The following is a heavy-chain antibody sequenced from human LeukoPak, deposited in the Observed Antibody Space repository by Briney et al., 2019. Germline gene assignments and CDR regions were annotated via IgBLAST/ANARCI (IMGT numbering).Heavy chain of an antibody. CDR1: GSTFTIYG. D-gene: IGHD3-10*01. V-gene: IGHV1-18*01. Sequence: ASVKVSCKASGSTFTIYGISWVRQAPGQGLEWMGWISAYNGNTNYAQKLQGRVTMTTDTSTSTTYMELRSLRSDDTAVYYCARELYYYGSGSSLFFDYWGQGTLVTVSS. CDR2: ISAYNGNT. CDR3: ARELYYYGSGSSLFFDY. J-gene: IGHJ4*02.